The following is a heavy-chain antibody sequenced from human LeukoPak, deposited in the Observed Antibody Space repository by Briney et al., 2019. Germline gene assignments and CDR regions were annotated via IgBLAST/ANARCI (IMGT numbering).Heavy chain of an antibody. CDR1: GFTFSSYS. D-gene: IGHD1-7*01. J-gene: IGHJ4*02. V-gene: IGHV3-48*04. CDR2: ISSSSSTI. Sequence: GGSLRLSCAASGFTFSSYSMNWVRQAPGKGLEWVSYISSSSSTIYYADSVRGRFTISRDSAKNSLYLQMNSLRAEDTALYYCARARGNSYFDYWGQGTLVTVSS. CDR3: ARARGNSYFDY.